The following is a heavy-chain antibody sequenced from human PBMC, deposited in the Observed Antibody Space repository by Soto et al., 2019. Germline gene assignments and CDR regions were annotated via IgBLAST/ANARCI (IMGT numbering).Heavy chain of an antibody. CDR3: ARDQGYSTPQTYGMAV. CDR1: GYTFTGYY. J-gene: IGHJ6*02. CDR2: INPNSGGT. V-gene: IGHV1-2*04. D-gene: IGHD6-13*01. Sequence: ASVKVSCKASGYTFTGYYMHWVRQAPGQGLEWMGWINPNSGGTNYAQKFQRWVTMTRDTSISTAYMELSRLRSDDTAVYYCARDQGYSTPQTYGMAVWGQGTRVTVSS.